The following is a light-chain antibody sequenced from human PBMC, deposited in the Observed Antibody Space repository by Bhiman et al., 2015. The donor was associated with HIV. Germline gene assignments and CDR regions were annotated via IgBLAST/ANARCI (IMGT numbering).Light chain of an antibody. V-gene: IGLV3-1*01. CDR3: QAWDSSTYV. CDR2: QDN. CDR1: KLGDKY. J-gene: IGLJ1*01. Sequence: SFELTQPPSVSVSPGQTASIPCSGDKLGDKYACWYQQRPGQSPVLVIYQDNKRPSGIPGRFSGSNSGNTATLTITGTQAMDEADYYCQAWDSSTYVFGTGTKVNRP.